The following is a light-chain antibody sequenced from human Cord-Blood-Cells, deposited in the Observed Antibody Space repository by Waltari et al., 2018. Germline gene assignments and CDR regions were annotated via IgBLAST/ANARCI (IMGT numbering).Light chain of an antibody. Sequence: DIQMTQSPSSLSASVGDRVTITCRASQSISSYLNWYQQKPGKAPKLLIYSASRLQSGVPSRFGGSVSGTDFTLTISSLQPEDFATYYCQQSYSTPLTFGPGTKVDIK. CDR3: QQSYSTPLT. V-gene: IGKV1-39*01. CDR2: SAS. CDR1: QSISSY. J-gene: IGKJ3*01.